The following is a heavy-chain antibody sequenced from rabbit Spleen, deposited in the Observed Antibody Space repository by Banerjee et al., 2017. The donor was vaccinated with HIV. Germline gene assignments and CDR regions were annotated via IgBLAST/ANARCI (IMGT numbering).Heavy chain of an antibody. J-gene: IGHJ4*01. D-gene: IGHD2-1*01. Sequence: QSLEESGGDMVKPGASLTLTCTASGFSFSSNYYICWVRQAPGKGLEWIGCIYPDGSGSTAYASWAKGRFTISKTSSTTVTLQMNSLTAADTATYFCARGSAAMTMVITGYYLNLWGQGTLVTVS. CDR2: IYPDGSGST. CDR3: ARGSAAMTMVITGYYLNL. CDR1: GFSFSSNYY. V-gene: IGHV1S40*01.